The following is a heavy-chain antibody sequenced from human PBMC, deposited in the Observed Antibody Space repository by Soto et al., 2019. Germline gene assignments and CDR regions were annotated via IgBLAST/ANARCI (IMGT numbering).Heavy chain of an antibody. V-gene: IGHV4-30-2*06. CDR3: ARVPTP. Sequence: SETLSLTCVVSGDSISSGGYSWTWIRQSPGKGLEWIGHIYQSGSTLYNPSLESRVTMSVDRSKNQFSLKLSSVTAADTAVYYCARVPTPWGQGTLVT. CDR2: IYQSGST. CDR1: GDSISSGGYS. J-gene: IGHJ5*02.